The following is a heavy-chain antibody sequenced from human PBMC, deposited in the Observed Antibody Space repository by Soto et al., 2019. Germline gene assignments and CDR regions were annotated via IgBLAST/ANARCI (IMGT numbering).Heavy chain of an antibody. CDR3: ARDREVWLRGWGFDP. V-gene: IGHV4-59*01. CDR2: SYYSGST. D-gene: IGHD2-21*01. J-gene: IGHJ5*02. CDR1: GGSIRNYD. Sequence: SETLSLTCSVSGGSIRNYDWNWIRHAPPKGLERIGYSYYSGSTNNHPSLSRRGTISVDTSKNQFSLNLTSVTAADTDVYYCARDREVWLRGWGFDPWGQGALVTVSS.